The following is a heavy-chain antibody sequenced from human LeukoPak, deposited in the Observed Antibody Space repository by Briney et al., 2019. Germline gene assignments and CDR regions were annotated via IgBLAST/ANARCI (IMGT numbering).Heavy chain of an antibody. V-gene: IGHV3-23*01. Sequence: PGGSLRLSCAASGFTFSSYAMSWVRQAPGKGLEWVSTIRDSGGTTYYADSVKGRFTISRDNSKNTLYLQMNSLSVEDTAVYYCARVGYYASGPFSYFDYWGQGTLVTVSS. CDR3: ARVGYYASGPFSYFDY. CDR1: GFTFSSYA. CDR2: IRDSGGTT. D-gene: IGHD3-10*01. J-gene: IGHJ4*02.